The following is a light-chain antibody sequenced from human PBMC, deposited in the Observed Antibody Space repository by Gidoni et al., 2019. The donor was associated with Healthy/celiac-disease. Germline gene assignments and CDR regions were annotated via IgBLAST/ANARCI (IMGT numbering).Light chain of an antibody. J-gene: IGKJ2*04. CDR1: QRVLYSSNNKNY. CDR3: QQYYSTPCS. CDR2: WAS. V-gene: IGKV4-1*01. Sequence: DIVMTPSPDSLAVSLAERATINCKSSQRVLYSSNNKNYLAWYQQKPGQPPKLLIYWASTRESGVPDRFSGSGSGTDFTLTISSLQAEDVAVYYCQQYYSTPCSFAQGTKLEIK.